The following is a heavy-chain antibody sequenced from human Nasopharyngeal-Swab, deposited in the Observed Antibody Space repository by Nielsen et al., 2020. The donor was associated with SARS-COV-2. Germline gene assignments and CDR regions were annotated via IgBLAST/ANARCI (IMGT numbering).Heavy chain of an antibody. J-gene: IGHJ4*02. CDR2: INHSGST. CDR3: ARGQGPRHYYDSSGYYYDVLGRGYYFDY. Sequence: RQATGKGLEWIGEINHSGSTNYNPSLKSRVTISVDTSKNQFSLKLSSVTAADTAVYYCARGQGPRHYYDSSGYYYDVLGRGYYFDYWGQGTLVTVSS. D-gene: IGHD3-22*01. V-gene: IGHV4-34*01.